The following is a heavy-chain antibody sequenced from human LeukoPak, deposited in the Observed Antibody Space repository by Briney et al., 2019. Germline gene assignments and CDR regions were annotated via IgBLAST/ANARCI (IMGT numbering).Heavy chain of an antibody. D-gene: IGHD3-3*01. CDR3: ARGGYDFWSGSKNWFDP. J-gene: IGHJ5*02. V-gene: IGHV4-59*01. Sequence: SETLSLTCTVSGGSISSYYWSWIRQPPGKGLEWIGYIYYSGSTNYNPSLQSRVTISVETSKNQFSLKLSSVTAADTAVYYCARGGYDFWSGSKNWFDPWGQGTLVTVSS. CDR2: IYYSGST. CDR1: GGSISSYY.